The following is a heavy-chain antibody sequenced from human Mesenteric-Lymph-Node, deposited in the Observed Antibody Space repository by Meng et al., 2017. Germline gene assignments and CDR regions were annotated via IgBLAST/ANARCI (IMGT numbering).Heavy chain of an antibody. J-gene: IGHJ3*02. CDR2: ISRSSSYI. CDR1: GFTFSSYS. D-gene: IGHD3-10*01. Sequence: GESLKISCAASGFTFSSYSMNWVRQAPGKGLEWVSSISRSSSYIYYADSVKGRFTISRDNAKNSLYLQMNSLRAEDTAVYYCARSGDYIDAFDIWGQGTMVTVSS. V-gene: IGHV3-21*01. CDR3: ARSGDYIDAFDI.